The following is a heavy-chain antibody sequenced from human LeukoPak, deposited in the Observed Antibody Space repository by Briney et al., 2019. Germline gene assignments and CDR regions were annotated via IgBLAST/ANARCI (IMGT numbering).Heavy chain of an antibody. Sequence: PSXTXXLTCTXXGGSISSGSXYWSWIRQPAGKGLEGIGRIYTSGSTNDNPSQKSRVTISVKKAKNQFSRKLSSVTAADTAVYYCARGKVVAADFDYWGQGTLVTVSS. CDR3: ARGKVVAADFDY. CDR1: GGSISSGSXY. D-gene: IGHD2-15*01. V-gene: IGHV4-61*02. CDR2: IYTSGST. J-gene: IGHJ4*02.